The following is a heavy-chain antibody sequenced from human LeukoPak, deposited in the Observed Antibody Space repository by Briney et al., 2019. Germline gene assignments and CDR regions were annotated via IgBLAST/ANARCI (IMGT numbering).Heavy chain of an antibody. D-gene: IGHD1-7*01. CDR3: AKVFTRTYFDY. J-gene: IGHJ4*02. CDR1: GFTFSKYA. Sequence: GGSLRLSCAASGFTFSKYAMSWVRQAPGKGLEWVSTVNDRGTGTYYADSVKGRFTISRDNSKNTLYLQMNSLRAEDTAVYYCAKVFTRTYFDYWGQGTLVTVSS. V-gene: IGHV3-23*01. CDR2: VNDRGTGT.